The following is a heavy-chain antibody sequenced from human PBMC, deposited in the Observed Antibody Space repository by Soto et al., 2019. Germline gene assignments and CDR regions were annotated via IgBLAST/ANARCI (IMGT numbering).Heavy chain of an antibody. V-gene: IGHV3-23*01. CDR1: GFTFSSYA. J-gene: IGHJ5*02. D-gene: IGHD6-6*01. CDR2: ISGSGGST. Sequence: GGSLRLSCAASGFTFSSYAMSWVRQAPGKGLEWVSGISGSGGSTYYADSVKGRFTISRDNSKNTLYVQMNSLRAEDTAVYYCAKDGRRYSSSSRNWFDPWGQGTLVTVSS. CDR3: AKDGRRYSSSSRNWFDP.